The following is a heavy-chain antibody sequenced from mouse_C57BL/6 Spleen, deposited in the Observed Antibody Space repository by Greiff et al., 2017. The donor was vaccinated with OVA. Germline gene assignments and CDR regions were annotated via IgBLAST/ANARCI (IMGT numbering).Heavy chain of an antibody. J-gene: IGHJ4*01. Sequence: QVQLQQPGAELVRPGSSVKLSCKASGYTFTSYWMHWVKQRPIQGLEWIGNIDPSDSETHYNQKFKDKATLTVDKSSSTAYMQLSSLTSEDSAVYYCARSEGNYYYAMDYWGQGTSVTVSS. CDR2: IDPSDSET. CDR3: ARSEGNYYYAMDY. V-gene: IGHV1-52*01. CDR1: GYTFTSYW. D-gene: IGHD2-1*01.